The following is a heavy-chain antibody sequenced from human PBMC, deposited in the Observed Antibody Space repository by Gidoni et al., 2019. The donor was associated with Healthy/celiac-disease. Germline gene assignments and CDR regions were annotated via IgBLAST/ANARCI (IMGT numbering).Heavy chain of an antibody. Sequence: SYAMSWVRQAPGKGLEWVSAISGSGGSTYYADSVKGRFTISRDNSKNTLYLQMNSPRAEDTAVYYCAKHPVVNRAYYYMDVWGKGTTVTVSS. CDR1: SYA. CDR3: AKHPVVNRAYYYMDV. CDR2: ISGSGGST. V-gene: IGHV3-23*01. J-gene: IGHJ6*03.